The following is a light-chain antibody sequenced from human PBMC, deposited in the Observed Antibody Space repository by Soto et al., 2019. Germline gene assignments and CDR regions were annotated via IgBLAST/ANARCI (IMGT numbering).Light chain of an antibody. CDR1: QGXSTW. J-gene: IGKJ5*01. Sequence: EIQMTQSPSSVSASVGDRVTITCRAXQGXSTWLAWYQQKAGKAPNLLIYGASNLHSGVPSRFSGSGSGTNFTLTISSLXPXDXATXXXXXXXSFPXTFGQGTRLEIK. CDR2: GAS. CDR3: XXXXSFPXT. V-gene: IGKV1-12*01.